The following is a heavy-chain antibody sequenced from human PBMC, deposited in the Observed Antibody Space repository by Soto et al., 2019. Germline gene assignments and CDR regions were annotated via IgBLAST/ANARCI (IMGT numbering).Heavy chain of an antibody. J-gene: IGHJ4*02. V-gene: IGHV3-72*01. CDR1: GFTFSNYY. D-gene: IGHD6-19*01. CDR2: ITNKANSYTT. Sequence: EVQLVESGGGLVQPGGSLRLSCAASGFTFSNYYMDWVRQAPGKGLEWVGRITNKANSYTTQYAASVKGRFTVSRDDSKNSLYLQMGRLKAEDTAVYYCVRVQISSVPYKSPDYWGQGTLVTVSS. CDR3: VRVQISSVPYKSPDY.